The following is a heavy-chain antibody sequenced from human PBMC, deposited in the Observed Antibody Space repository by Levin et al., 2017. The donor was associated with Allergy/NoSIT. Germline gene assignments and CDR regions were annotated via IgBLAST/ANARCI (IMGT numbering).Heavy chain of an antibody. Sequence: GGSLRLSCAASGFTFSGSAMHWVRQASGKGLEWVGRIRSKANSYATAYAASVKGRFTISRDDSKNTAYLQMNSLKTEDTAVYYCTRHQYYYDSSGYYYRNNWGQGTLVTVSS. CDR1: GFTFSGSA. D-gene: IGHD3-22*01. J-gene: IGHJ4*02. V-gene: IGHV3-73*01. CDR2: IRSKANSYAT. CDR3: TRHQYYYDSSGYYYRNN.